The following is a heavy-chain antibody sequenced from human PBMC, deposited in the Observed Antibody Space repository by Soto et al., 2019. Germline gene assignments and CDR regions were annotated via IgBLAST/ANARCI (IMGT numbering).Heavy chain of an antibody. CDR3: AREDCVLIPAAHPSRFDS. J-gene: IGHJ4*01. CDR1: GYSFMKYG. CDR2: ISPYSGYT. D-gene: IGHD2-2*01. Sequence: SVKVSCKGFGYSFMKYGINWVRQAPGQGLEWVGWISPYSGYTHSAQKFHGRLTLTTDTAASTAYMELRILRSADTALYYCAREDCVLIPAAHPSRFDSWGQ. V-gene: IGHV1-18*01.